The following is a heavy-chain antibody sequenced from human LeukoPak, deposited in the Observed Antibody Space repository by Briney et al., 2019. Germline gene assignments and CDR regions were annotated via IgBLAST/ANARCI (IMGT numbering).Heavy chain of an antibody. CDR1: GDSVSSNSAA. D-gene: IGHD3-16*02. CDR2: TYYRSKWYN. V-gene: IGHV6-1*01. J-gene: IGHJ4*02. Sequence: SQTLSPTCAISGDSVSSNSAAWNWIRQSPSRGLEWLGRTYYRSKWYNDYAVSVKSRITINPDTYKNQFSLQLNSVTPEDTAVYYCARGGYDYIWGSYRPGFGYWGQGTLVTVSS. CDR3: ARGGYDYIWGSYRPGFGY.